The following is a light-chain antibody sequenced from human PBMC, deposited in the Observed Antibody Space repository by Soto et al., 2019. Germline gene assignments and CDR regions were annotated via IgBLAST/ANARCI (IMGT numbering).Light chain of an antibody. CDR1: SGDVRGYNR. J-gene: IGLJ2*01. CDR2: ELS. V-gene: IGLV2-18*02. Sequence: QSALTQPPSVSGSPGQSVTISCTGTSGDVRGYNRVSWYQQPPGTAPKLIIYELSDRPSGVPDRFSGSKSGNTASLTVSGLQAEDEADYYCCSYAGSYTVIFGGGTKVTVL. CDR3: CSYAGSYTVI.